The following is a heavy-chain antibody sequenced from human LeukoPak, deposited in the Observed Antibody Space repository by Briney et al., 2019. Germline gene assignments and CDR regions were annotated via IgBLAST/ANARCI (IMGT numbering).Heavy chain of an antibody. D-gene: IGHD4-17*01. V-gene: IGHV3-30*18. CDR3: AKEIWPTVTTPGWTYFDY. CDR1: GFTFSSYG. Sequence: PGRSLRLSCAASGFTFSSYGMHWVRQAPGKGLEWVAVISYDGSNKYYADSVKGRFTISRDNSKNTLYLQMNSPRPEDTAVYYCAKEIWPTVTTPGWTYFDYWGQGTLVTVSS. CDR2: ISYDGSNK. J-gene: IGHJ4*02.